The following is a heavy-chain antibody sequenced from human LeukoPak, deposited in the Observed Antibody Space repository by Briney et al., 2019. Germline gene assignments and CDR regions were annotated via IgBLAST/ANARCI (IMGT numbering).Heavy chain of an antibody. CDR2: ISISTTYI. V-gene: IGHV3-21*04. CDR1: GFSFSTYN. Sequence: GGSLRLSCSAPGFSFSTYNMNWVRQAPGKGLDWVSPISISTTYIYYADSWKSRFNIFRDDTNNPFVPQQNNLRADDTAVYYCAREVIGGNSAWGQGTLVTVSS. CDR3: AREVIGGNSA. J-gene: IGHJ4*02. D-gene: IGHD1-1*01.